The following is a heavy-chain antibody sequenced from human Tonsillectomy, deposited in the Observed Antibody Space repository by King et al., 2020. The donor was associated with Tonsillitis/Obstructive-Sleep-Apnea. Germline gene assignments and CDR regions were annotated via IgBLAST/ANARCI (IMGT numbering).Heavy chain of an antibody. Sequence: EVQLVESGGGLVQPGGSLRLSCAASGFTFSSYAMSWVRQAPGKGLECVSGISGGGDSTYYADSVKGRFTISRDNSKNTLCLQMNSLRAEDTAVYYCAKGPYDFWSGYYNRWFDPWGQGTLVTVSS. CDR2: ISGGGDST. J-gene: IGHJ5*02. CDR3: AKGPYDFWSGYYNRWFDP. CDR1: GFTFSSYA. D-gene: IGHD3-3*01. V-gene: IGHV3-23*04.